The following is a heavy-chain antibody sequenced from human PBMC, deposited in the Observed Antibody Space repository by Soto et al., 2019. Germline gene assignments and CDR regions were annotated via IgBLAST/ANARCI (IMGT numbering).Heavy chain of an antibody. CDR1: GGSISSYY. CDR3: ARDKTQFQH. V-gene: IGHV4-59*01. CDR2: IYYSGST. J-gene: IGHJ1*01. Sequence: SETLSLTCTVSGGSISSYYWSWIRQPPGKGLEWIGYIYYSGSTNYNPSLKSRVTISVDTSKNQFSLKLSSVTAADTAVYYCARDKTQFQHWGQGTLVTVSS.